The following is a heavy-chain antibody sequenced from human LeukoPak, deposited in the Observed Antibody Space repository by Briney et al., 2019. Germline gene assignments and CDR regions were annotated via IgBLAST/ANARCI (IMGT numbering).Heavy chain of an antibody. D-gene: IGHD1-26*01. CDR2: ISSSGSDT. CDR1: GFRFSDHY. CDR3: ARESLVGATVDY. V-gene: IGHV3-11*01. J-gene: IGHJ4*02. Sequence: GGSLRLSCAASGFRFSDHYMSWIRQAPGEGLEWVAYISSSGSDTYYVDSVKGRFSISRDNAKNSLYLQMNSLRAEDTAVYYCARESLVGATVDYWGQGTLVTVSS.